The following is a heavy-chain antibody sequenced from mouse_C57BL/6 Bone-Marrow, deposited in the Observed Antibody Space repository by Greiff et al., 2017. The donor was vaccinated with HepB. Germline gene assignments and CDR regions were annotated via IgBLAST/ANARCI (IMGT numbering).Heavy chain of an antibody. CDR1: GYTFTDYY. Sequence: EVKLVESGPVLVKPGASVKMSCKASGYTFTDYYMNWVKQSHGKSLEWIGVINPYNGGTSYNQKFKGKATLTVDKSSSTAYMELNSLTSEDSAVYYCAREGGYGNYVFDYWGQGTTLTVSS. CDR3: AREGGYGNYVFDY. V-gene: IGHV1-19*01. D-gene: IGHD2-10*02. CDR2: INPYNGGT. J-gene: IGHJ2*01.